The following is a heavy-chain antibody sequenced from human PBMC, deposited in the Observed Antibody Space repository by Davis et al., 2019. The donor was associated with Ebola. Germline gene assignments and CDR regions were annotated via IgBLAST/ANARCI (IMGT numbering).Heavy chain of an antibody. V-gene: IGHV1-69*13. J-gene: IGHJ4*02. Sequence: SVKVSCKAAGGIFSSHGISWLRQAPGQGLEWMGGIIPIFGTPNYAQKFQGRVTIIADESTSTAYMELSSLSSEDTAVYYCAHLGPQRYCSGGGCHGYLDYWGQGTLVTVSS. CDR1: GGIFSSHG. CDR2: IIPIFGTP. D-gene: IGHD2-15*01. CDR3: AHLGPQRYCSGGGCHGYLDY.